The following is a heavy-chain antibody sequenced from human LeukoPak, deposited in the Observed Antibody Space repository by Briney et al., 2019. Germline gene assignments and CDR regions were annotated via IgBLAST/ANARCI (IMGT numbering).Heavy chain of an antibody. Sequence: ASVNVSCKASGYTFSSYDINWVRQAPGQGLEWMGWMNPNSGNKGYAQKFQGRVTMTRNTSISTAYMELSSLRSEDTAVYYCARGHKVRGVMIGYWGQGTLVTVSS. J-gene: IGHJ4*02. CDR1: GYTFSSYD. CDR2: MNPNSGNK. CDR3: ARGHKVRGVMIGY. D-gene: IGHD3-10*01. V-gene: IGHV1-8*01.